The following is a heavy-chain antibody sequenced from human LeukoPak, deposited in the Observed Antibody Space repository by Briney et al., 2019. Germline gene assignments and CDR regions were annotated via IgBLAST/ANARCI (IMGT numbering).Heavy chain of an antibody. CDR1: GFTFDDYA. Sequence: GRSLRLSCAASGFTFDDYAMHWVRQAPGKGLEWVSGISWNSGSIGYADSVKGRFTISRDNSRNTLYLQMNSLRAEDTAVYYCTRGLLGATTSYFDYWGQGTLVTVSS. V-gene: IGHV3-9*01. CDR2: ISWNSGSI. J-gene: IGHJ4*02. D-gene: IGHD1-26*01. CDR3: TRGLLGATTSYFDY.